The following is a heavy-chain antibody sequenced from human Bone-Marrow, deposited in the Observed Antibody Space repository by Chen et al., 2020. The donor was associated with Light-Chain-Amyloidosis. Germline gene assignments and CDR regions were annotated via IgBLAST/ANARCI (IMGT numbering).Heavy chain of an antibody. J-gene: IGHJ3*01. CDR2: INNDGSGT. V-gene: IGHV3-74*01. Sequence: EVQLVESGGGLVQPGGSLRLSCSDSGFPFTTYWMHWVRQAQGRGLVWVSRINNDGSGTLYADSLKGRFTVSRDNARNTLYLQMNSLGAEDTAVYYCARGGLDHAFDVWGQGTRVTVSS. CDR3: ARGGLDHAFDV. D-gene: IGHD3-9*01. CDR1: GFPFTTYW.